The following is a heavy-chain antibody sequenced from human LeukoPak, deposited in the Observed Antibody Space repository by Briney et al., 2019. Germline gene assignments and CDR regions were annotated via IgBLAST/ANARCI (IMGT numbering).Heavy chain of an antibody. D-gene: IGHD6-13*01. V-gene: IGHV1-2*06. CDR2: ISPNSGGT. CDR3: ARDRIKYSSSSLGGY. CDR1: GYTFTGYY. J-gene: IGHJ4*02. Sequence: ASVKVSCKASGYTFTGYYMHWVRQAPGQGLEWMGRISPNSGGTNYAQKFQGRVTMTRDTSISTAYMELSRLRSDDTAVYYCARDRIKYSSSSLGGYWGQGTLVTVSS.